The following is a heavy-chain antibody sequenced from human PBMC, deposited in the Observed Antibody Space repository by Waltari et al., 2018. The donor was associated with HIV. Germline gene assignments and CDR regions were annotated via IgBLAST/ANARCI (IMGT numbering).Heavy chain of an antibody. V-gene: IGHV3-30*18. D-gene: IGHD3-3*01. Sequence: QVQLVQSGGGMVQPGRSLRLSCAASGFTFSIFGMHWVRQAPGKGLEWVAVISHHGRSDHYADSVKGRFTISRDNSKDTLFLEMDNVRPEDTSLYFCAKDRSDFWTGFLDHWGQGALVTVTS. CDR2: ISHHGRSD. J-gene: IGHJ4*02. CDR3: AKDRSDFWTGFLDH. CDR1: GFTFSIFG.